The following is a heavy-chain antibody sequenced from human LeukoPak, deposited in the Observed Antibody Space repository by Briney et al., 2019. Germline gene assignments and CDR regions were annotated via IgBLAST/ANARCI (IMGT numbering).Heavy chain of an antibody. Sequence: ASVKVSCKASGYTFTGYYTHWVRQAPGQGLEWMGWINPNSGGTNYAQKFQGRVTMTRDTSISTAYMELSRLRSDDTAVYYCARVIAAAGRWFDPWGQGTLVTVSS. CDR1: GYTFTGYY. CDR2: INPNSGGT. D-gene: IGHD6-13*01. CDR3: ARVIAAAGRWFDP. J-gene: IGHJ5*02. V-gene: IGHV1-2*02.